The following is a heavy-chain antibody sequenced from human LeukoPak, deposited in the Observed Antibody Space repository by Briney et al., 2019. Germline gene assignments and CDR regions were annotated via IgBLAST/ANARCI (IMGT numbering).Heavy chain of an antibody. J-gene: IGHJ4*02. CDR2: IYPSDSAT. D-gene: IGHD1-26*01. CDR3: AKESGGGSYYRPIDY. Sequence: GESLKISCQASGYRFTTYWIAWVRQMPGKGLEWMGIIYPSDSATRSSPSLEGQVTMSADKSISTAYLQWSSLKASDTAMYYCAKESGGGSYYRPIDYWGQGTLVTVSS. V-gene: IGHV5-51*01. CDR1: GYRFTTYW.